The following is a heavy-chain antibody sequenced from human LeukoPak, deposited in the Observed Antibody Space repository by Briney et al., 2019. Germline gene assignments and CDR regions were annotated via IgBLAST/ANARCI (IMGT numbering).Heavy chain of an antibody. CDR3: ARSYDFWGGYYYYYYYGMDV. V-gene: IGHV1-8*01. D-gene: IGHD3-3*01. J-gene: IGHJ6*02. CDR2: MNPNSGNT. Sequence: GASVKVSCKASGYTFTSYDINWVRQAPGQGLEWMGWMNPNSGNTGYAQKFQGRVTMTRNTSISTAYMELSSLRSEDTAVYYCARSYDFWGGYYYYYYYGMDVWGQGTTVTVSS. CDR1: GYTFTSYD.